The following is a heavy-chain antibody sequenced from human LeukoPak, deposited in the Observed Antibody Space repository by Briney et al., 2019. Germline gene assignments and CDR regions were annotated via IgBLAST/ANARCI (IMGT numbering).Heavy chain of an antibody. CDR2: ISAYNGNT. CDR3: ARDSYYYDTYYFDY. CDR1: GYTFTNYG. J-gene: IGHJ4*02. Sequence: ASVKVSCKASGYTFTNYGISWVPQAPGQGLEWMGWISAYNGNTKYARSLQGRVTMTADTSTTTAYMELRSLASDDTAVYYCARDSYYYDTYYFDYWGQGTLVTVSS. V-gene: IGHV1-18*01. D-gene: IGHD3-22*01.